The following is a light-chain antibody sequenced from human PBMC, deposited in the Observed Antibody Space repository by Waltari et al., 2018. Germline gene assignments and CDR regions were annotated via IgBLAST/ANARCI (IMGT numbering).Light chain of an antibody. CDR2: STN. V-gene: IGLV8-61*01. CDR1: SGSVSTTYY. J-gene: IGLJ2*01. Sequence: QTVVTQEPSFSVSPGGTVTLTCGLSSGSVSTTYYPSWYQQTPGQAPRTLIYSTNTRSSGVPDRSSGSILGNKAALTITGAQADDESDYYCVLYMGSGIRVFGGGTKLTVL. CDR3: VLYMGSGIRV.